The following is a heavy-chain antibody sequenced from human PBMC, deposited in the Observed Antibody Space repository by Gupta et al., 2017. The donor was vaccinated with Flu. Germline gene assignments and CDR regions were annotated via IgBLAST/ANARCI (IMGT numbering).Heavy chain of an antibody. CDR1: YTLTGYY. CDR2: IYPNTGGT. D-gene: IGHD1-26*01. Sequence: YTLTGYYVHWVRQAPGQGLEWMGWIYPNTGGTNYAQKFQGRVTMARDTSITTVYMELSRLRSDDTAVYYCASISGSYRNDYWGQGTLVTVSS. CDR3: ASISGSYRNDY. J-gene: IGHJ4*02. V-gene: IGHV1-2*02.